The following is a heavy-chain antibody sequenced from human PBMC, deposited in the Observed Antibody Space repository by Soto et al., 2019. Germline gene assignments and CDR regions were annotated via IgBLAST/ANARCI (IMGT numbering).Heavy chain of an antibody. J-gene: IGHJ4*02. V-gene: IGHV3-23*04. Sequence: EVQLVESGGGLVQSGGSLRLTCAASGFTFNSYAMSWVRQAPGKGLEWVSAINGRGDTTYYADSVKGRFIISRDNSKNTISLQMSSLRAEDTAVYYCAKESEYGGSQREYYFDYWGQGILVTVSS. CDR3: AKESEYGGSQREYYFDY. D-gene: IGHD3-10*01. CDR1: GFTFNSYA. CDR2: INGRGDTT.